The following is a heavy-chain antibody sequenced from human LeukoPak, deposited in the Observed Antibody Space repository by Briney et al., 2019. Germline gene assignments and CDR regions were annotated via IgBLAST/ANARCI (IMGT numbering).Heavy chain of an antibody. CDR1: GYTFTSYY. CDR2: INPSGGST. J-gene: IGHJ6*03. V-gene: IGHV1-46*01. D-gene: IGHD6-13*01. CDR3: ARGRGIAAAGTYAYYYYYMDV. Sequence: ASVKVSCKASGYTFTSYYMHWVRQAPGQGLEWMGIINPSGGSTSYAQKFQGRVTMTRDMSTSTVYMELSSLRSEDTAVYYCARGRGIAAAGTYAYYYYYMDVWGKGTTVTVSS.